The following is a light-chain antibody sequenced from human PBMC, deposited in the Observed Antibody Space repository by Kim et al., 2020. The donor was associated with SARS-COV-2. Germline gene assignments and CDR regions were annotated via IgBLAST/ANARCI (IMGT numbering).Light chain of an antibody. J-gene: IGKJ2*01. Sequence: SASVGNRFTITCQAKQSVSSWLAWYQQKPEKAPKLLIYKAITLGSGVPSRFIASGSGTEFTLTISSLQPDDFATYYCQQYNIYPYTFGQGTKLEI. CDR1: QSVSSW. V-gene: IGKV1-5*03. CDR2: KAI. CDR3: QQYNIYPYT.